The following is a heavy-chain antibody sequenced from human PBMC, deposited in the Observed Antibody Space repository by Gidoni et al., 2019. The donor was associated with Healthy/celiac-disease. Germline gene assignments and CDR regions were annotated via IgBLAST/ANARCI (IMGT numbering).Heavy chain of an antibody. D-gene: IGHD3-10*01. Sequence: EVQLVETGGGLIQPGGSLRLSCASSGFTVSSNYMSWVRQAPGKGLEWVSVIYSGGSTYYADSVKGRFTISRDNSKNTLYLKMNSLRAEDTAVYYCASSITPGTFDIWGQGTMVTVSS. CDR2: IYSGGST. V-gene: IGHV3-53*02. CDR1: GFTVSSNY. J-gene: IGHJ3*02. CDR3: ASSITPGTFDI.